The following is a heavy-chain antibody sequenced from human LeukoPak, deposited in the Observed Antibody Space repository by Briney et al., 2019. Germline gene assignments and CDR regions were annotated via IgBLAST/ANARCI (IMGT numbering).Heavy chain of an antibody. CDR3: ARQGSISALDF. J-gene: IGHJ4*02. D-gene: IGHD3-3*02. Sequence: SETLSLTCAVYIGSFRGYHWSWVRQPPGRGLEWIGEIDHSGNTKYNPSLKSRLTISADTSKNQLSLELRSLSAADTAVYFCARQGSISALDFWGRGTLVTVSS. V-gene: IGHV4-34*01. CDR1: IGSFRGYH. CDR2: IDHSGNT.